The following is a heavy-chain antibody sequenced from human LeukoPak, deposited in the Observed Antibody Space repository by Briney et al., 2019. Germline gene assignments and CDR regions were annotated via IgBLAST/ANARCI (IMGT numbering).Heavy chain of an antibody. V-gene: IGHV4-30-2*01. D-gene: IGHD2-21*01. J-gene: IGHJ6*02. CDR3: ASEEADSYYYYYYGMDV. CDR2: IYHSGST. Sequence: SETLSLTCAVSGGSISSGGYSWSWIRQPPGKGLEWIGYIYHSGSTYYNPSLKSRVTISVDTSKNQFSLKLSSVTAADTAVYYCASEEADSYYYYYYGMDVWGQGTTVTVSS. CDR1: GGSISSGGYS.